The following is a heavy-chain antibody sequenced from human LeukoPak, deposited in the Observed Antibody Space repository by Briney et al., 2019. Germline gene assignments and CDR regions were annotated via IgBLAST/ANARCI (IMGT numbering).Heavy chain of an antibody. J-gene: IGHJ4*02. CDR1: GGSISSSSYY. CDR2: ISGSGDST. V-gene: IGHV3-23*01. CDR3: VKDHVGPQRQPHENIYYTSPHW. D-gene: IGHD3-3*01. Sequence: ETLSLTCTVSGGSISSSSYYWGWIRQAPGKGLEWVLTISGSGDSTFSADSVKGRFTISRDNSKDTLFLQMNSLRVEDTAVYYCVKDHVGPQRQPHENIYYTSPHWWGQGTLVTVSS.